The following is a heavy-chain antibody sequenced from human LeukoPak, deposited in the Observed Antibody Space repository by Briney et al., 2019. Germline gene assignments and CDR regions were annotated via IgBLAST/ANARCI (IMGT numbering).Heavy chain of an antibody. D-gene: IGHD3-10*01. V-gene: IGHV4-39*01. CDR1: GGSISDSSYY. CDR3: ASGFGIRSPDFDY. Sequence: KPSETLSLTCSVSGGSISDSSYYWGWIRQPPGKGPEWIANIYNSGSTSHNPSLKSRVTISTDSSKNQLSLKLSSVTAADMAIYYCASGFGIRSPDFDYWGQGILVTVSS. J-gene: IGHJ4*02. CDR2: IYNSGST.